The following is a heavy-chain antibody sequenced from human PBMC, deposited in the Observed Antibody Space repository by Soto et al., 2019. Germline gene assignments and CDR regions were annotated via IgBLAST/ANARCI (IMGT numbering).Heavy chain of an antibody. J-gene: IGHJ4*02. CDR2: IYYRGTT. CDR1: GGSISSSDYY. CDR3: ARASVTMSGTDFDS. Sequence: PSETLSLTCTVSGGSISSSDYYWGWIRQPPGKGLEWIGNIYYRGTTYYNPSLKSRVTISVDTSKNQFSLNLSSVTAADTAVYYCARASVTMSGTDFDSSGQGTLVTVSS. V-gene: IGHV4-39*01. D-gene: IGHD6-13*01.